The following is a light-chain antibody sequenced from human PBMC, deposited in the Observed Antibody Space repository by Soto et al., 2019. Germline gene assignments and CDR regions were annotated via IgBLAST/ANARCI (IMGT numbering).Light chain of an antibody. Sequence: EIVMTQSPATLSVSSGERATLSCRASQSVISDLALYQQQPGQAPRLLIYGASTRAAGIPARFRGSGSGTEVILTISSLESEDFAVYLGQQHNQLPTAFGQGTKVEIK. V-gene: IGKV3-15*01. CDR3: QQHNQLPTA. J-gene: IGKJ1*01. CDR1: QSVISD. CDR2: GAS.